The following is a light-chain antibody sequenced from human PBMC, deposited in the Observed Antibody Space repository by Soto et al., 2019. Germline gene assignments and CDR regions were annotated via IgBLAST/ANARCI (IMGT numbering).Light chain of an antibody. CDR2: DAS. J-gene: IGKJ5*01. CDR3: QQSNNHPIS. Sequence: DIHMTHSPSSLSACLGYRVTITCRASQSISSWLAWYQQKPGKAPKLLIYDASSLESGVPSRFSGSGSGTEFTLTISSLQPEDFATYYCQQSNNHPISFGQRTRLEI. CDR1: QSISSW. V-gene: IGKV1-5*01.